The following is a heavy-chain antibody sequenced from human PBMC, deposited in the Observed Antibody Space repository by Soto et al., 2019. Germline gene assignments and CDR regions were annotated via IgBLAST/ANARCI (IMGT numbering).Heavy chain of an antibody. J-gene: IGHJ6*02. CDR2: IIPIFGTA. D-gene: IGHD6-19*01. Sequence: QVQLVQSGAEVKKPGSSVKVSCKASGGTFSSYAISWVRQAHGQGLEWMGGIIPIFGTANYAQKFQGRVTITADKSTSTAYMELSSLRSEDTAVYYCARASQQWLGYYYYGMDVWGQGTTVTVSS. V-gene: IGHV1-69*06. CDR3: ARASQQWLGYYYYGMDV. CDR1: GGTFSSYA.